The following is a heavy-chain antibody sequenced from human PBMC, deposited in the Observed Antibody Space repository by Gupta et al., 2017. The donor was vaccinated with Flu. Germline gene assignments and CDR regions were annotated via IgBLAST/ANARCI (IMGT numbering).Heavy chain of an antibody. Sequence: QEQVVESGGGVVQPGRSLRLSCAASGFSFSNYGMHWVRQAPGKGLEGVTDISYDGSSKKYADSGKGRFTISRDNSKNTLYLQMNRLTTEETAVYYCAKDWKWNYNIYGMNVGGPGTTVTVSS. CDR2: ISYDGSSK. CDR1: GFSFSNYG. D-gene: IGHD3-9*01. J-gene: IGHJ6*02. CDR3: AKDWKWNYNIYGMNV. V-gene: IGHV3-30*18.